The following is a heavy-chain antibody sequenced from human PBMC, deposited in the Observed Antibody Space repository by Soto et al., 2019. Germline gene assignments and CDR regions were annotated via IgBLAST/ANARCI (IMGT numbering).Heavy chain of an antibody. V-gene: IGHV1-69*13. CDR3: ARGADYSAPFDP. CDR2: IIPIFGTA. J-gene: IGHJ5*02. Sequence: SVKVSCKASGGTFSSYAISWVRQAPGQGLEWMGGIIPIFGTANYAQKFQGRVTITADESTSTAYMELSSLRSEDTAVYYCARGADYSAPFDPWGQGTLVTVSS. D-gene: IGHD4-17*01. CDR1: GGTFSSYA.